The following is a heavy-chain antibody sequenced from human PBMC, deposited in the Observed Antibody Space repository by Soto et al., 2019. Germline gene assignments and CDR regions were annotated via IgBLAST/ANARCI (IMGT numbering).Heavy chain of an antibody. CDR1: GGSISSSSYY. CDR3: AREPMPAANYYGMDV. J-gene: IGHJ6*02. Sequence: QLQLQESGPGLVKPSETLSFTCTVSGGSISSSSYYWGWIRQPPGKGLEWVGSIYYSGSTYYNPSLMIRVTLSVVTFRNLFSQTLSSVTAAVTAVYYCAREPMPAANYYGMDVLGQGTTVTVSS. V-gene: IGHV4-39*02. D-gene: IGHD2-2*01. CDR2: IYYSGST.